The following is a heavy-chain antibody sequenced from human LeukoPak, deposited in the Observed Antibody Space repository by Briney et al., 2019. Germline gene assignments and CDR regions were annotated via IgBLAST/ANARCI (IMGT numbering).Heavy chain of an antibody. D-gene: IGHD6-13*01. V-gene: IGHV5-51*01. CDR2: IYPGDSDT. J-gene: IGHJ6*02. CDR3: SRQLVGFRRGFYGMDV. CDR1: GYSFTSYW. Sequence: KGGESLKISCKGSGYSFTSYWIGWVRQMPGKGLEWMGIIYPGDSDTRYSPSCQGQVTISADKSISTAYLQWSSLKASDTAMYYCSRQLVGFRRGFYGMDVWGQGTTVTVSS.